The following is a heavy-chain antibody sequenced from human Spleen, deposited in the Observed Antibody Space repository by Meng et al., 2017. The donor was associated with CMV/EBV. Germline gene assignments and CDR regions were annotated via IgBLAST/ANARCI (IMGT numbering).Heavy chain of an antibody. Sequence: LACAVFGGSFSDYYWSWIRQPPGKGLEWIGEIYHSGSTNYNPSLKSRVTISVDTSKNQFSLKVSSVTAADTAVYYCARARRNSDFDYWGQGTLVHRLL. J-gene: IGHJ4*02. V-gene: IGHV4-34*01. D-gene: IGHD4-23*01. CDR1: GGSFSDYY. CDR3: ARARRNSDFDY. CDR2: IYHSGST.